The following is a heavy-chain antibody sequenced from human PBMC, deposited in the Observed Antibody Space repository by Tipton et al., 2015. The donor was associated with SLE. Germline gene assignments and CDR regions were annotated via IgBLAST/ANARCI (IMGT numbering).Heavy chain of an antibody. J-gene: IGHJ3*02. D-gene: IGHD3-16*01. Sequence: QLVQSGGGLVKPGGSLRLSCAASGFTFSSYSMNWVRQAPGKGLEWVSSISSSSYIYYADSVKGRFTISRDKAKNSLYLQINSLRAEDTALYYCARGKLGTAAFDIWGQGTIVTVSS. CDR1: GFTFSSYS. V-gene: IGHV3-21*04. CDR3: ARGKLGTAAFDI. CDR2: ISSSSYI.